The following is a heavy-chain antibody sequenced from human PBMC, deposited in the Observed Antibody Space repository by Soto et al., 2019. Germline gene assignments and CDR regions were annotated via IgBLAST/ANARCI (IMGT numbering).Heavy chain of an antibody. D-gene: IGHD2-21*02. Sequence: QVQLVQSGGEVVQPGASVKVSCKASGYFFTSYGITWVRQAPGQGLEWMGWISPYNGNTKYAQNFQGRVTMTTDTSTSTAYMEVRRLRSDDPAVYYCARDFVSDLSAPGAVFDYWGQGTLVTVSS. J-gene: IGHJ4*02. CDR1: GYFFTSYG. CDR3: ARDFVSDLSAPGAVFDY. V-gene: IGHV1-18*04. CDR2: ISPYNGNT.